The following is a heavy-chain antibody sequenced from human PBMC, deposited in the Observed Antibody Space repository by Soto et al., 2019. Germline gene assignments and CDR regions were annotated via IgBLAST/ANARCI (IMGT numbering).Heavy chain of an antibody. V-gene: IGHV3-23*01. Sequence: GGSLRLSCAASGFTFSSYAMSWVRQAPGKGLEWVSAISGSGGSTYYADSVEGRFTISRDNSKNTLYLQMNSLRAEDTAVYYCAKDRLRYFDWLPPNDYWGQGTLVTVSS. CDR2: ISGSGGST. D-gene: IGHD3-9*01. J-gene: IGHJ4*02. CDR3: AKDRLRYFDWLPPNDY. CDR1: GFTFSSYA.